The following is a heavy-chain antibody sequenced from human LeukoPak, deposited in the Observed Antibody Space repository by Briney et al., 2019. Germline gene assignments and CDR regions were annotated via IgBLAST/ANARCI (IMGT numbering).Heavy chain of an antibody. Sequence: GGSLRPSCAASGFTFGSYAMSWVRQAPGKGVEWVSAISGSGGSTYYADSVKGRFTISRDNPKTPLYLQSNSLRAEDTAVYYCGKMVSWSGRSDAFYIWGQGTMVTVSS. D-gene: IGHD3-3*01. J-gene: IGHJ3*02. CDR2: ISGSGGST. V-gene: IGHV3-23*01. CDR3: GKMVSWSGRSDAFYI. CDR1: GFTFGSYA.